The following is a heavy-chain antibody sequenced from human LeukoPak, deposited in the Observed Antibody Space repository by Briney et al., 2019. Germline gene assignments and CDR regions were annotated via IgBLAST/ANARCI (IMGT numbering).Heavy chain of an antibody. J-gene: IGHJ5*02. CDR2: ISSSSSYI. CDR3: ARKVLYYYGSGSYLDP. Sequence: GGSLRLSCAASGFTFSSYSMNWVRQAPGKGLEWVSSISSSSSYIYYADSVKGRFTISRDNAKNSLYLQMNSLRAEDTAVYYCARKVLYYYGSGSYLDPWGQGTLVTVSS. CDR1: GFTFSSYS. V-gene: IGHV3-21*01. D-gene: IGHD3-10*01.